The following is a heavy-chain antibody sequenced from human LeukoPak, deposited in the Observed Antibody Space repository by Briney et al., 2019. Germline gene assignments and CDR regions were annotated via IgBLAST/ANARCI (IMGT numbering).Heavy chain of an antibody. J-gene: IGHJ5*02. CDR1: GFIFDDYT. V-gene: IGHV3-74*01. CDR2: INSDGINT. Sequence: HPGGSLRLSCAASGFIFDDYTMHWVRQAPGKGLVWVSRINSDGINTSYADSVKGRFTISRDNAKNTLNLQMNSLRAEDTAVYYCARDLGQYYDTSDNWFDPWGQGTLVTVSS. CDR3: ARDLGQYYDTSDNWFDP. D-gene: IGHD3-22*01.